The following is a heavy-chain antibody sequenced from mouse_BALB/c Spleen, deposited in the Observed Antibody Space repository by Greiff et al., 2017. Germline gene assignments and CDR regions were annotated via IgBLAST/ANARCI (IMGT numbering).Heavy chain of an antibody. CDR3: TRGMGDYGAMDY. D-gene: IGHD2-4*01. CDR1: GFTFSSYT. V-gene: IGHV5-6-4*01. CDR2: ISSGGSYT. J-gene: IGHJ4*01. Sequence: EVMLVESGGGLVKPGGSLKLSCAASGFTFSSYTMSWVRQTPEKRLEWVATISSGGSYTYYPDSVKGRFTISRDNAKNTLYLQMSSLKSEDTAMYYCTRGMGDYGAMDYWGQGTSVTVSS.